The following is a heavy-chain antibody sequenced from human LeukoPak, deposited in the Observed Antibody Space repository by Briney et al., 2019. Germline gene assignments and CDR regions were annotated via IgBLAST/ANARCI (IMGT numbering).Heavy chain of an antibody. Sequence: ASVKVSCKASGYTFTSYEINWVRQATGQGLEWMGWMNPNSGNTGYAQKFQGRVTMTRNTSISTAYMELSSLRSEDTAVYYCARERRTAIRYDAFDIWGQGTMVTVSS. V-gene: IGHV1-8*01. CDR3: ARERRTAIRYDAFDI. CDR1: GYTFTSYE. J-gene: IGHJ3*02. CDR2: MNPNSGNT. D-gene: IGHD5-18*01.